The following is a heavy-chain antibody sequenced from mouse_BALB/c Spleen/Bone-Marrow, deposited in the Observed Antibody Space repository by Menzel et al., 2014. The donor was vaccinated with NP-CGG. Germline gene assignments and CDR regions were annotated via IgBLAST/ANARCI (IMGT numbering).Heavy chain of an antibody. CDR2: IYPGNVNT. CDR3: ARDYDYDAWFAY. D-gene: IGHD2-4*01. J-gene: IGHJ3*01. CDR1: GYTFTRYY. Sequence: VQLQQSGPELVKPGASVRISCKASGYTFTRYYIHWVKQRPGQGLEWIGWIYPGNVNTKYNEKFKGKATLTADKSSSTAYMQLSSLTSEDSAVYFCARDYDYDAWFAYWGQGTLVTVSA. V-gene: IGHV1S56*01.